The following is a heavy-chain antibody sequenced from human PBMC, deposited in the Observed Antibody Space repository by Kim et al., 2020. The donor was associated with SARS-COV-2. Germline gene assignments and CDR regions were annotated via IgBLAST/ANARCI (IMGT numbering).Heavy chain of an antibody. Sequence: TNDNPSLKSRVTISVDPSKNQFSLKLSSVTAADTAVYYCARGRYSYGYDYWGQGTLVTVSS. D-gene: IGHD5-18*01. J-gene: IGHJ4*02. CDR3: ARGRYSYGYDY. V-gene: IGHV4-34*01. CDR2: T.